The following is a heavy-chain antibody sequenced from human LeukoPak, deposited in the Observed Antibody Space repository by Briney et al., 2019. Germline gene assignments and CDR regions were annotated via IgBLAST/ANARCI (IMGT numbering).Heavy chain of an antibody. J-gene: IGHJ6*03. Sequence: PGGSLRLSCAASGFTFSRFWMSWVRQAPGKGLEWMANIKQDGSEKYYVDSVKGRFTISRDNAKNSLYLQMNSLRAEDTAVYYCARDRFHPTYYYYMDVWGKGTTVTVSS. CDR1: GFTFSRFW. CDR3: ARDRFHPTYYYYMDV. CDR2: IKQDGSEK. V-gene: IGHV3-7*01.